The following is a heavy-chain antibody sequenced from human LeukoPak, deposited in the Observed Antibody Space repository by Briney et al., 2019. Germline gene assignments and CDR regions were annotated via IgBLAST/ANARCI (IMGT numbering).Heavy chain of an antibody. CDR3: ARDSGTY. J-gene: IGHJ4*02. D-gene: IGHD1-26*01. Sequence: GGSLRLSCAASGFTFSDYWMAWVRQAPEKGLEWVANIKQDGSEKYYVDSVKGRFTISRDNAKNSLYLQMNSLRAEDTAVYYCARDSGTYWGQGTLVTVSS. CDR2: IKQDGSEK. V-gene: IGHV3-7*01. CDR1: GFTFSDYW.